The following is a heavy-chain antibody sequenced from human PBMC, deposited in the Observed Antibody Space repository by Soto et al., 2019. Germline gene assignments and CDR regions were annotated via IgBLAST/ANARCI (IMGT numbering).Heavy chain of an antibody. Sequence: WASVKVSCKASGGTFSSYAISWVRQAPGQGLEWMGGIIPIFGTANYAQKFQGRVTTTADKSTSTAYMELSSLRSEDTAVYYCARVPRLNRRFDPWGQGTLVTVSS. CDR3: ARVPRLNRRFDP. CDR2: IIPIFGTA. J-gene: IGHJ5*02. V-gene: IGHV1-69*06. CDR1: GGTFSSYA.